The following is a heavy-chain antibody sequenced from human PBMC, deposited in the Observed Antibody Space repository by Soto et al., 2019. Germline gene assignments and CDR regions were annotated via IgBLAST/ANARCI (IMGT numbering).Heavy chain of an antibody. CDR2: IIPILGIA. CDR3: AALGYCSSTSCYTPYYYMDV. D-gene: IGHD2-2*02. Sequence: QVQLVQSGAEVKKPGSSVKVSCKASGGTFSSYTISWVRQAPGQGLEWMGRIIPILGIANYAQKFQGRVTIPADKATSTAYMELSSLRSEDTAVYYCAALGYCSSTSCYTPYYYMDVWGKGTTVTVSS. V-gene: IGHV1-69*02. CDR1: GGTFSSYT. J-gene: IGHJ6*03.